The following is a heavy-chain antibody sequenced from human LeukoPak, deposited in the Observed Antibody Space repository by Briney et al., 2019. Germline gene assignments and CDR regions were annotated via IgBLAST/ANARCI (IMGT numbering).Heavy chain of an antibody. J-gene: IGHJ4*02. Sequence: ASVKVSCKASGYTLTSYGISWVRQAPGQGLEWMGWISPYSGNTKYAQKLQGRVTMTRDTSTSTAYMELRSLRSDDTAVYYCARGHEAEYGGDLDYWGQGTLVTVSS. CDR3: ARGHEAEYGGDLDY. D-gene: IGHD2-21*02. V-gene: IGHV1-18*01. CDR2: ISPYSGNT. CDR1: GYTLTSYG.